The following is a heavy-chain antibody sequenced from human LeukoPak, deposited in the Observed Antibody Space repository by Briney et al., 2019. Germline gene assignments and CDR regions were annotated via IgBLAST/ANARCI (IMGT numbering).Heavy chain of an antibody. CDR1: GGSFSGYY. CDR2: INHSGST. Sequence: SETLSLTCAVSGGSFSGYYWSWIRQPPGKGLEWIGEINHSGSTNYNPSLKSRVTISVDTSKNQFSLKLSSVTAADTAVYYCARYGDVKYGMDVWGQGTTVTVSS. CDR3: ARYGDVKYGMDV. D-gene: IGHD7-27*01. J-gene: IGHJ6*02. V-gene: IGHV4-34*01.